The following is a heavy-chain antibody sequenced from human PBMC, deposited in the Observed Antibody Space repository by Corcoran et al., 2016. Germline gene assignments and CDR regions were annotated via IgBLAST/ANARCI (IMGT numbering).Heavy chain of an antibody. D-gene: IGHD4-17*01. V-gene: IGHV3-53*01. CDR1: GFTVSSNY. CDR3: ARGDTVPMPGVAY. CDR2: IYSGGST. J-gene: IGHJ4*02. Sequence: EVQLVESGGGLIQPGGSLRLSCAASGFTVSSNYMSWVRQAPGKGLEWVSVIYSGGSTYYADSVKGRFTISRDNSKNTLYLQMNSLRAEDTAVYYCARGDTVPMPGVAYWGQGTLVTVSS.